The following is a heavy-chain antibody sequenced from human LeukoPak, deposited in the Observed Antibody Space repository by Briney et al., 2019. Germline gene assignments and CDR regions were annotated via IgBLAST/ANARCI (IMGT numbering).Heavy chain of an antibody. CDR2: ISWNSGSI. Sequence: GGSLRLSCAASGFTLDDYAMHWVRQAPGKGLEWVSGISWNSGSIGYADSVKGRFTISRDNAKNSLYLQMNSLRAEDTALYYCAKDATPYSYYYYMDVWGKGTTVTVSS. CDR3: AKDATPYSYYYYMDV. CDR1: GFTLDDYA. J-gene: IGHJ6*03. V-gene: IGHV3-9*01.